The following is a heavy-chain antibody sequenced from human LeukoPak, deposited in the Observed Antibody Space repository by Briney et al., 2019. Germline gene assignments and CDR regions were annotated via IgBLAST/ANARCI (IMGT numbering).Heavy chain of an antibody. CDR3: ARETQESFVY. V-gene: IGHV3-21*01. CDR1: GFTFNDYS. J-gene: IGHJ4*01. Sequence: PGGSLRLSCAASGFTFNDYSMNWVRQAPGEGLEWVSSISSSSTYIYYADSVKGRFTISRDNAKNSLYLQMNSLRAEDTAVYYCARETQESFVYWGQATLATVSS. CDR2: ISSSSTYI. D-gene: IGHD3-10*01.